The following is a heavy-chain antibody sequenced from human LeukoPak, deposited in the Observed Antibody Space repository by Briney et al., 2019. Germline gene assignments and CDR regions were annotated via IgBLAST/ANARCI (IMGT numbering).Heavy chain of an antibody. Sequence: GGSLRLSCAASGFTFNTYWMHWVRQAPGKGLMWVSRINVDGSSTTYADPVKGRFTISRDNAKNTLYLQMNSLRAEDTAVYYCASGGLAYYWFDYWGQGTLVTVSS. V-gene: IGHV3-74*01. CDR3: ASGGLAYYWFDY. J-gene: IGHJ4*02. CDR2: INVDGSST. CDR1: GFTFNTYW. D-gene: IGHD1-26*01.